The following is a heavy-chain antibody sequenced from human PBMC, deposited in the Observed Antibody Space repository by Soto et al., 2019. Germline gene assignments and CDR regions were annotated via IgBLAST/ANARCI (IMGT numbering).Heavy chain of an antibody. CDR2: TRNSGGA. CDR3: ASHLVMAGTRGFDH. J-gene: IGHJ4*02. Sequence: QVKLQESGPGLVKPSGTLSLTCAVSSGSVFSSNWWSWVRLPPGKGLEWIGETRNSGGANYNPSLKRRVTITVDRSRNHIFLELSSVTAADTAVYYCASHLVMAGTRGFDHWGLGTLVTVSS. V-gene: IGHV4-4*02. D-gene: IGHD6-19*01. CDR1: SGSVFSSNW.